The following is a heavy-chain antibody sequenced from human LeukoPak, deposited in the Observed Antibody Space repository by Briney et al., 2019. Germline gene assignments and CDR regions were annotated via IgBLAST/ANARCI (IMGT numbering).Heavy chain of an antibody. V-gene: IGHV4-38-2*02. Sequence: SETLSLSCSVSDYSISSGYFWGWIRQPPGKGLEWIGYIYYSGSTNYNPSLKSRVTISVDTSKNQFSLKLSSVTAADTAVYYCARGVVIAPQTFDYWGQGTLVTVSS. CDR3: ARGVVIAPQTFDY. CDR2: IYYSGST. J-gene: IGHJ4*02. CDR1: DYSISSGYF. D-gene: IGHD2-21*01.